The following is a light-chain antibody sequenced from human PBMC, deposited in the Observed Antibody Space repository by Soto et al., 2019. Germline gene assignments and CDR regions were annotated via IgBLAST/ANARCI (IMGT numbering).Light chain of an antibody. CDR3: QQYNYWPFT. CDR1: QSVSTY. CDR2: GAS. V-gene: IGKV3-15*01. J-gene: IGKJ3*01. Sequence: EIVMTQSPATLSVSPGERATLSCRASQSVSTYLAWYQQIPGQAPRLLIYGASARATGIPARFRGSGSGTEFTLTISSLQSEDFPVYYCQQYNYWPFTFGPGTKVDIK.